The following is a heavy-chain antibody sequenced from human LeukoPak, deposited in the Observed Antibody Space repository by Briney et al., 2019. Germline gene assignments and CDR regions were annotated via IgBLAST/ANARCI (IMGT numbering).Heavy chain of an antibody. CDR2: IYHSGST. CDR1: GGSISSGGYS. Sequence: SETLSLTCAVSGGSISSGGYSWSWIRQPPGKGLEWIGYIYHSGSTYYNPSLKSRVTISVDRSKNQFSLKLSSVTAADTAVYYCARGIAARPVDYWGQGTLVTASS. D-gene: IGHD6-6*01. V-gene: IGHV4-30-2*01. J-gene: IGHJ4*02. CDR3: ARGIAARPVDY.